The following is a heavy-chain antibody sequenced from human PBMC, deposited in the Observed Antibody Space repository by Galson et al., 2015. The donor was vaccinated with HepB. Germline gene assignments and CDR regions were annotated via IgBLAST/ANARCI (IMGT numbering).Heavy chain of an antibody. CDR1: GFTFSSYS. CDR3: ASSFWSGYYTPGAFDI. J-gene: IGHJ3*02. Sequence: SLRLSCAASGFTFSSYSMNWVRQAPGKGLEWVSYISSSSSTIYYADSVKGRFTISRDNAKNSLYLQMNSLRAEDTAVYYCASSFWSGYYTPGAFDIWGQGTMVTVSS. V-gene: IGHV3-48*01. CDR2: ISSSSSTI. D-gene: IGHD3-3*01.